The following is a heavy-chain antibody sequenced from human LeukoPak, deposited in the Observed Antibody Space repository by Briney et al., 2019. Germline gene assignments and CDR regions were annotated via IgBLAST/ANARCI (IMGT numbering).Heavy chain of an antibody. V-gene: IGHV4-31*03. CDR2: IYYSGST. J-gene: IGHJ2*01. Sequence: SQTLSRTCTVSGGSISSGGYYWSWIRQHPGKGLEWIGYIYYSGSTYYNPSLKSRVTISVDTSKNQFSLKLSSVTAADTAVYYCARDSATMIVVAPWYFDLWGRGTLVTVSS. CDR1: GGSISSGGYY. CDR3: ARDSATMIVVAPWYFDL. D-gene: IGHD3-22*01.